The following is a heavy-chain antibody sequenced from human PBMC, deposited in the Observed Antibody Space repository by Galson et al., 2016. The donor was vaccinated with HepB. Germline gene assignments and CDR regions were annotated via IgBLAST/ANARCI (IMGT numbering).Heavy chain of an antibody. Sequence: SVKVSCKASGYTFISYAMHWVRQAPGQRLEWMGWINAGNGNTKYSQKFQGRVTITTDTSASTAYMELSSLRSEDTAVYYCVRSPPMVPPLEVFDVWGQGTMVTVSS. J-gene: IGHJ3*01. CDR3: VRSPPMVPPLEVFDV. D-gene: IGHD3-10*01. V-gene: IGHV1-3*01. CDR1: GYTFISYA. CDR2: INAGNGNT.